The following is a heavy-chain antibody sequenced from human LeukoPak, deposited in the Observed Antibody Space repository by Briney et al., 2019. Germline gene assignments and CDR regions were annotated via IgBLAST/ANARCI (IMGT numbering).Heavy chain of an antibody. CDR2: IYTSGTI. J-gene: IGHJ5*02. CDR3: ARLTGYSSESWFDP. CDR1: GGSISSYY. V-gene: IGHV4-4*07. D-gene: IGHD3-9*01. Sequence: SETLSLTCTVSGGSISSYYWSWIRQPAGTALEWIGRIYTSGTITYNPSLKSRVTISVHTSKNQFFLKLSSVTAADTAVYYCARLTGYSSESWFDPWGQGTLVTVSS.